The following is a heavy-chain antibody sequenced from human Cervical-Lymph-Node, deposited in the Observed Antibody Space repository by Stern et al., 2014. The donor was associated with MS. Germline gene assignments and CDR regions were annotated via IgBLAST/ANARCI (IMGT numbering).Heavy chain of an antibody. CDR3: AGGHTFDY. CDR2: INPSGGSA. Sequence: QLVQSGAEVKKPGASVKVSCKTSGYTFTRYYMHWVRQAPGQGLEWMGIINPSGGSASYAQKFQGRVTMTRDTSTSTLYMELTSLTSDDTAVYYCAGGHTFDYWGQGTLVTVSS. V-gene: IGHV1-46*01. D-gene: IGHD6-25*01. CDR1: GYTFTRYY. J-gene: IGHJ4*02.